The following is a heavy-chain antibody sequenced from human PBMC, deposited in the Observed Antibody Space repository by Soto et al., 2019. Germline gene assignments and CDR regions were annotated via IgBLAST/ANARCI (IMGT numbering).Heavy chain of an antibody. D-gene: IGHD3-9*01. CDR1: GYTFTSYD. CDR3: ARTGLRYDILTGYSPYGDYYYYYMDV. V-gene: IGHV1-8*01. CDR2: MNPNSGNT. Sequence: ASVKVSCKASGYTFTSYDINWVRQATGQGLEWMGWMNPNSGNTGYAQKFQGRVTMTRNTSISTAYMELSSLRSEDTAVYYCARTGLRYDILTGYSPYGDYYYYYMDVWGKGTTVTVPS. J-gene: IGHJ6*03.